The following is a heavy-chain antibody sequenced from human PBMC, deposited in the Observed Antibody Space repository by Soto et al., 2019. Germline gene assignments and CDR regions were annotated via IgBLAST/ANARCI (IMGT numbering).Heavy chain of an antibody. V-gene: IGHV4-31*03. CDR2: IYYSGST. CDR3: ARYGSGTTIYYYYGMDV. CDR1: GGSISSSSYY. Sequence: PSETLSLTCTVSGGSISSSSYYWGWIRHHPGKGLEWIGYIYYSGSTYYNPSLKSRVTISVDTSKNQFSLKLSSVTAADTAVYYCARYGSGTTIYYYYGMDVWGQGTTVTVSS. J-gene: IGHJ6*02. D-gene: IGHD3-10*01.